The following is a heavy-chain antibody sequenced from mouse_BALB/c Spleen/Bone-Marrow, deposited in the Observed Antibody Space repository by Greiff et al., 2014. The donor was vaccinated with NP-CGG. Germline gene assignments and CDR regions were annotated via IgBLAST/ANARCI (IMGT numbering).Heavy chain of an antibody. V-gene: IGHV5-6-3*01. CDR1: GFTFSSYG. CDR2: ISRNGGRT. J-gene: IGHJ1*01. CDR3: ARDWGTYDGYYWYFDV. Sequence: EVQGVESGGGLVQPGGSLKLSCAASGFTFSSYGMSWVRQTPDKRLELVATISRNGGRTYYPDSVKGRFTISRDNAKNTLYLQMSSLKSEDTAMYYCARDWGTYDGYYWYFDVWGAGTTVTVSS. D-gene: IGHD2-3*01.